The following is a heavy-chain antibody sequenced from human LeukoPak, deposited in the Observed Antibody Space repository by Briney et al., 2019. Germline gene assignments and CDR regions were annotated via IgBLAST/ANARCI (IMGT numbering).Heavy chain of an antibody. CDR2: IYYSGST. V-gene: IGHV4-59*08. J-gene: IGHJ3*02. CDR3: ARHLRFLEWHGDAFDI. CDR1: GGSISSYY. D-gene: IGHD3-3*01. Sequence: SETQSLTCTVSGGSISSYYWSWIRQPPGKGLEWIGYIYYSGSTNYNPSLKSRVAISVDTSKNQFSLKLSSVTAADTAVYYCARHLRFLEWHGDAFDIWGQGTMVTVSS.